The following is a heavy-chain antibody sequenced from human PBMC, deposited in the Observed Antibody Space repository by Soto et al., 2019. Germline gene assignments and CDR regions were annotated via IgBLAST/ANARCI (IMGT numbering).Heavy chain of an antibody. D-gene: IGHD2-15*01. CDR2: ISPGSRYP. J-gene: IGHJ5*02. CDR1: GFTFSDYY. Sequence: QVQLVESGGGLVTPGGSLRLSCASSGFTFSDYYMSWIRQAPGKGLEWLSYISPGSRYPAYADSVKGRFTISRDNARRSLSLQMNSLTVDDTAIYYCVRGGGGGLFDPWGQGSMGTVSS. V-gene: IGHV3-11*06. CDR3: VRGGGGGLFDP.